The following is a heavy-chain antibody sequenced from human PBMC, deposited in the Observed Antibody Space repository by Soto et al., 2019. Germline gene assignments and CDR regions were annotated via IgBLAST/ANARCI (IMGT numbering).Heavy chain of an antibody. CDR3: AREYSRGVDV. D-gene: IGHD2-21*01. V-gene: IGHV4-30-4*01. CDR1: GGSISNSDYY. CDR2: IYGSGST. J-gene: IGHJ6*02. Sequence: QVQLQESGPGLVKPSQTLSLTCTVSGGSISNSDYYWSWIRQPPGKGLEWIGYIYGSGSTYYNPSLKXXVXIXXDTSKNQFSLKLSSVTAADTAVYYCAREYSRGVDVWGQGTTVTVSS.